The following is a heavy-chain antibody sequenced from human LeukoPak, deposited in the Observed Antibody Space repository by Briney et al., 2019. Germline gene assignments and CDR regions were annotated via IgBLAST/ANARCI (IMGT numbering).Heavy chain of an antibody. CDR3: ARLRSTQLRYFDVDY. V-gene: IGHV3-21*01. D-gene: IGHD5-24*01. CDR1: GLSVSSNF. CDR2: ISSTSSHT. J-gene: IGHJ4*02. Sequence: GGSLRLSCAATGLSVSSNFMSWVRQAPGKGLEWVSSISSTSSHTYYADSLEGRFTISRDNAKNSLYLQMNSLRAEDTAVYFCARLRSTQLRYFDVDYWGQGTLVTVSS.